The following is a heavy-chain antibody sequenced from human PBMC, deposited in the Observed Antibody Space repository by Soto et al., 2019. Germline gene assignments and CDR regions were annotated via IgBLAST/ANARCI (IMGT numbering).Heavy chain of an antibody. CDR2: INPNTGGT. Sequence: QVQLVQSGAEVKQPGASVKVSCKASGYTFTGYYIHWVRQAPGQGLEWVGWINPNTGGTNYAQKFQGWVTMTRDTSIYTAYMEVSRLKSDDTAAYYCARGGSQRDYYQAMDVWGQGTTVTVSS. D-gene: IGHD1-1*01. V-gene: IGHV1-2*04. CDR3: ARGGSQRDYYQAMDV. J-gene: IGHJ6*02. CDR1: GYTFTGYY.